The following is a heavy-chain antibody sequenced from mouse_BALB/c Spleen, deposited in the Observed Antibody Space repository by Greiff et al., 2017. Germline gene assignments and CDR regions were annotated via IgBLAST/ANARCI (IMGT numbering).Heavy chain of an antibody. J-gene: IGHJ1*01. CDR1: GFTFSSYA. CDR3: ARGGYYGSSYGYFDV. Sequence: EVKLVESGGGLVKPGGSLKLSCAASGFTFSSYAMSWVRQSPEKRLEWVAEISSGGSYTYYPDTVTGRFTISRDNAKNTLYLEMSSLRSEDTAMYYCARGGYYGSSYGYFDVWGAGTTVTVSS. D-gene: IGHD1-1*01. V-gene: IGHV5-9-4*01. CDR2: ISSGGSYT.